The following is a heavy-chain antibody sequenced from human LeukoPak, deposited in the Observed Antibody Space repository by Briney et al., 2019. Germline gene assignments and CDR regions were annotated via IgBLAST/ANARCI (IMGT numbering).Heavy chain of an antibody. CDR1: GYTLTDYY. D-gene: IGHD6-6*01. Sequence: ASVKVSCKASGYTLTDYYLHGVRQAPVQGLEWMGWINPNSRVTNYAQQFQRRVTMNRDTSMNTAYMELSRLTSDDTAVYYCARGIGSRPPFYYYFMDVWGKGTTVTVSS. CDR3: ARGIGSRPPFYYYFMDV. V-gene: IGHV1-2*02. J-gene: IGHJ6*03. CDR2: INPNSRVT.